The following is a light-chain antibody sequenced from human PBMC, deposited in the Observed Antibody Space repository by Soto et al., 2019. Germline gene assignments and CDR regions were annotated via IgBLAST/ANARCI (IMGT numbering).Light chain of an antibody. CDR1: SSNIGTSS. CDR2: TTN. Sequence: QSVLTQPHSASGTPGQRVTISCSGSSSNIGTSSVHWFQQLQGTAPKLLISTTNQRPSGVPERFSGSKSGTSASLAISGLQSEDEADYYCAAWDDSLNGHVFGTGTKVTVL. CDR3: AAWDDSLNGHV. V-gene: IGLV1-44*01. J-gene: IGLJ1*01.